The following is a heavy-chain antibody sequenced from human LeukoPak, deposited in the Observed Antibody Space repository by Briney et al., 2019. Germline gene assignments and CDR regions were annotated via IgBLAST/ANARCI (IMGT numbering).Heavy chain of an antibody. Sequence: PSETLSLTCTVSGGSISSSGYYWGWIRQPPGKGLEWIGSIYYSGSTYYNPSLKSRVIISVDTSKNQFSLKLSSVTAADTAVYYCARERCSGGSCYSIYYYYYMDVWGKGTTVTVSS. J-gene: IGHJ6*03. CDR2: IYYSGST. V-gene: IGHV4-39*02. CDR1: GGSISSSGYY. D-gene: IGHD2-15*01. CDR3: ARERCSGGSCYSIYYYYYMDV.